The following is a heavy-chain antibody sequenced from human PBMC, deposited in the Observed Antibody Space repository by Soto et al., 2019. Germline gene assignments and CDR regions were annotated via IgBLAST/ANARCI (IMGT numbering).Heavy chain of an antibody. CDR1: GYTFTSYA. V-gene: IGHV1-3*01. CDR2: INAGNGNT. J-gene: IGHJ6*02. CDR3: ARDKPIGSGWSPTYGMDV. D-gene: IGHD6-13*01. Sequence: ASVKVSCKASGYTFTSYAMHWVRQAPGQRLEWMGWINAGNGNTKYSQKFQGRVTITRDTSASTAYMELSSLRSEDTAVYYCARDKPIGSGWSPTYGMDVWGQGTTVTVSS.